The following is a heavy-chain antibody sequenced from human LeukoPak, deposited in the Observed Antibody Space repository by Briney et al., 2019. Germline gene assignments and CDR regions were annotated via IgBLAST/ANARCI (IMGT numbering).Heavy chain of an antibody. CDR3: ARTMAGGSGSYLY. D-gene: IGHD3-10*01. Sequence: SVTVSCKASGGTFSSYAISWVRQAPGQGLEWMGRIIPILGIANYAQKFQGRVTITADKSTSTAYMELSSLRSEDTAVYYCARTMAGGSGSYLYWGQGTLVTVSS. V-gene: IGHV1-69*04. CDR2: IIPILGIA. J-gene: IGHJ4*02. CDR1: GGTFSSYA.